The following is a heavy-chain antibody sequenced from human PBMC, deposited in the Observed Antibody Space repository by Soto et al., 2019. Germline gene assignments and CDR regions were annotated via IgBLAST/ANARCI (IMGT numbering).Heavy chain of an antibody. CDR3: ARGDQYDILLRYYAMDV. V-gene: IGHV3-30-3*01. CDR1: GFTFSKFD. Sequence: QVQLVESGGGVVQPGTSLRLSCVASGFTFSKFDMHWIRQTPDKRLQWVAFIAYDGINKYYTGSVKGRFTVSRDNSKNTVSLQMNNLGLEDTATYFSARGDQYDILLRYYAMDVWGLGTTVSISS. CDR2: IAYDGINK. D-gene: IGHD1-26*01. J-gene: IGHJ6*02.